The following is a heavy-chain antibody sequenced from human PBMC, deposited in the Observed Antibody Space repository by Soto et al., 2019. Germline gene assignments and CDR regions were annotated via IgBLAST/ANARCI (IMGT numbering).Heavy chain of an antibody. V-gene: IGHV3-23*01. Sequence: GGSLRLSXAASGFTFSSYAMSWVRQAPGKGLEWVSAISGSGGSTYYADSVKGRFTISRDNSKNTLYLQMNSLRAEDTAVYYCAKDRSTYYYDSSGYYLLDYWGQGTLVTVSS. J-gene: IGHJ4*02. CDR3: AKDRSTYYYDSSGYYLLDY. CDR2: ISGSGGST. CDR1: GFTFSSYA. D-gene: IGHD3-22*01.